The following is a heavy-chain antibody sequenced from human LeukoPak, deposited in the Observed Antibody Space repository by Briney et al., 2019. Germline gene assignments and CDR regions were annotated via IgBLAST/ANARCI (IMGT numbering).Heavy chain of an antibody. CDR3: ARVFRIAAAGNLFDY. J-gene: IGHJ4*02. CDR2: IYYSGST. CDR1: GGSISSSSYY. V-gene: IGHV4-39*07. D-gene: IGHD6-13*01. Sequence: SETLSLTCTVSGGSISSSSYYWGWIRQPPGKGLEWIGSIYYSGSTYYNPSLKSRVTISVDTSKNQFSLKLSSVTAADTAVYYCARVFRIAAAGNLFDYWGQGTLVTVSS.